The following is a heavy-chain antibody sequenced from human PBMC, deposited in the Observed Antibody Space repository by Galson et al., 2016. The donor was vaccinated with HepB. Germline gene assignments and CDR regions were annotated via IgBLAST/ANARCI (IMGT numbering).Heavy chain of an antibody. CDR2: IYPGDSDT. Sequence: QSGAEVKKPGESLKISCKASGYTFTRYWIGWVRQMPGKGLEWMGIIYPGDSDTRYSPSFEGQVTISADKSISTAYLQWSSLKASDPAMYYCARRSGHLDIEAGDSWGQGTLVTVSS. J-gene: IGHJ5*01. CDR1: GYTFTRYW. CDR3: ARRSGHLDIEAGDS. D-gene: IGHD2-2*03. V-gene: IGHV5-51*01.